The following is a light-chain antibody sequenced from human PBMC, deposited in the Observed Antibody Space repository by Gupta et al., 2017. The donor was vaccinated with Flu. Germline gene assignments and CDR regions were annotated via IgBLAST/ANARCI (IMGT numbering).Light chain of an antibody. CDR3: KQGKHSPRT. CDR2: KVS. Sequence: VVTPQSPSSLVVTLGQPASISCRSRRLLYYFTGKTYLDWFQQRPGQPPKRLIYKVSTRESGVPDRFSGSGSGTDFTLNISSVQADDVGVYYCKQGKHSPRTFGGGTKVEIK. V-gene: IGKV2-30*01. CDR1: RLLYYFTGKTY. J-gene: IGKJ4*01.